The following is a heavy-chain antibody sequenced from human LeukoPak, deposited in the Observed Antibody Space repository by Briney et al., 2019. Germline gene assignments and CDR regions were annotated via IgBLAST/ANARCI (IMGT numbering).Heavy chain of an antibody. J-gene: IGHJ5*02. V-gene: IGHV3-30*18. D-gene: IGHD4-17*01. CDR1: GFTFSSYG. CDR3: AKDRIGYGDYIGWFDP. CDR2: ISYDGSNK. Sequence: GGSLTLSCAASGFTFSSYGTHWVRQAPGKGLEGGGVISYDGSNKYDADSVKGRFTISRDNSKNTLYRQMNSLRAEDTAVYYCAKDRIGYGDYIGWFDPWGQGTLVTVSS.